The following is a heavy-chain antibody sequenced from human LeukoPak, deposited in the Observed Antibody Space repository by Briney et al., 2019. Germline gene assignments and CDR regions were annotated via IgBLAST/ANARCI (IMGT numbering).Heavy chain of an antibody. J-gene: IGHJ6*02. CDR1: GGSFSGYY. D-gene: IGHD2-21*01. CDR2: INHSGST. Sequence: SETLSLTCAVYGGSFSGYYWSWVRQPPGKGLEWIGEINHSGSTNYNPSLKSRVTISVDTSKNQFSLKLSSVTAADTAVYYCARGVFLFYYYGMDVWGQGTTVTVSS. CDR3: ARGVFLFYYYGMDV. V-gene: IGHV4-34*01.